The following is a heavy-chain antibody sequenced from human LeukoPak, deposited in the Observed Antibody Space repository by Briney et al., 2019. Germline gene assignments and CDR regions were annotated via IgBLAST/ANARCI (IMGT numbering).Heavy chain of an antibody. CDR2: ISWNSTSV. V-gene: IGHV3-9*01. CDR1: GFTFDDYG. CDR3: AKDYGYSSSWYDY. J-gene: IGHJ4*02. D-gene: IGHD6-13*01. Sequence: GRSLRLSCEASGFTFDDYGMHWVRQAPGKGLEWVSTISWNSTSVGYVDSVKGRFTISRDNAKKTLYLQMDSLRPEDTALYYCAKDYGYSSSWYDYWGQGTLVTVSS.